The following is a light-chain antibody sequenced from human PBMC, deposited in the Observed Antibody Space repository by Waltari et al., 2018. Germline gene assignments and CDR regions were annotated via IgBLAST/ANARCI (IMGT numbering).Light chain of an antibody. J-gene: IGLJ2*01. CDR1: SGDVGAYNY. CDR3: SSYISSSTLEL. V-gene: IGLV2-14*03. Sequence: QSALTQPASVSGSPGQSITISCTGTSGDVGAYNYFSCYQQHPGKAPKLMIFDVSNRPSGVSNRFSGSKSGNTASLTISGLQAEDEADYYCSSYISSSTLELFGGGTSLTVL. CDR2: DVS.